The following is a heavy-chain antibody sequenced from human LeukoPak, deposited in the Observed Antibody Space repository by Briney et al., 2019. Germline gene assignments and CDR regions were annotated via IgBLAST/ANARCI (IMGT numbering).Heavy chain of an antibody. CDR2: INSDGSST. D-gene: IGHD3-3*01. J-gene: IGHJ4*02. CDR3: ARQAGYDFWSGYFEYLGY. V-gene: IGHV3-74*01. CDR1: GFTFSSYW. Sequence: GGSLRLSCAASGFTFSSYWMHWVRQAPGKGLVWVSRINSDGSSTSYADSVKGRFTISRDNAKNTLYLQMNSLRAEDTAVYYCARQAGYDFWSGYFEYLGYWGQGTLVTVSS.